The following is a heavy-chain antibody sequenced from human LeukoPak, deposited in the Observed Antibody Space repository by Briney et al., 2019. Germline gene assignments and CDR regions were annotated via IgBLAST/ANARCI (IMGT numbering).Heavy chain of an antibody. D-gene: IGHD5-12*01. CDR1: GFTFSSYW. CDR3: ARDEIVATTKANYYYYMDV. V-gene: IGHV3-74*01. CDR2: INSDGSST. J-gene: IGHJ6*03. Sequence: PGGSLRLSCAASGFTFSSYWMHWVRQAPGKGLVWVSRINSDGSSTSYADSVKGRFTISRDNAKNSLYLQMNSLRAEDTAVYYCARDEIVATTKANYYYYMDVWGKGTTVTISS.